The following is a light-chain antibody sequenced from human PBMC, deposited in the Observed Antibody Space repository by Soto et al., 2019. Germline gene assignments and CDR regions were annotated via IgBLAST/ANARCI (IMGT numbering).Light chain of an antibody. CDR3: QQSGTSPPT. CDR2: GAS. Sequence: EIVVTQSPGTLSLSPGERATLSCRASQSVYRSYLAWYQQKPGQAPRLLMYGASSRATGIPDRFSGSVSGTDFTLTISRLEPEDVAVSSCQQSGTSPPTFGGGTKVEL. V-gene: IGKV3-20*01. CDR1: QSVYRSY. J-gene: IGKJ4*01.